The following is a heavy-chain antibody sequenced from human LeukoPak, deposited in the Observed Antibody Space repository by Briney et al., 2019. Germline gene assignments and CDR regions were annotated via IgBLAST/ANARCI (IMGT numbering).Heavy chain of an antibody. J-gene: IGHJ4*02. CDR1: GFTFSNYN. D-gene: IGHD2-2*01. Sequence: PGGSLRLSCAASGFTFSNYNMNWVRQAPGKGLEWVSNIRYTSDTRYYADSVKGRFTISRDSAKNSLYLQMNRLRAEDTAVYYCARDYGYAFDYWGQGALVTVSS. V-gene: IGHV3-48*01. CDR3: ARDYGYAFDY. CDR2: IRYTSDTR.